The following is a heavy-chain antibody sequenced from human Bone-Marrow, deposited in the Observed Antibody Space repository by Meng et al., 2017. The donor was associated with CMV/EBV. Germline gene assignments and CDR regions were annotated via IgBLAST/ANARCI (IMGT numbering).Heavy chain of an antibody. CDR2: IIPIFGTA. V-gene: IGHV1-69*05. J-gene: IGHJ6*01. CDR3: ARTPEYSSSSFIHYYYYYGMAF. Sequence: SVKVSCKASGGTFSSYAISWVRQAPGQGLEWMGGIIPIFGTANYAQKFQGRVTITTDESTSTAYMELSSLRSEDTAVYYCARTPEYSSSSFIHYYYYYGMAFWGQGPTVTCYS. CDR1: GGTFSSYA. D-gene: IGHD6-6*01.